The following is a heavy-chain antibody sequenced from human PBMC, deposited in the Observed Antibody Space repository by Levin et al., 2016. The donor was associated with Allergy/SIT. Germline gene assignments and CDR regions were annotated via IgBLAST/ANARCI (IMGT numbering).Heavy chain of an antibody. D-gene: IGHD1-1*01. CDR1: GGSISSYY. J-gene: IGHJ6*02. Sequence: SETLSLTCTVSGGSISSYYWSWIRQPPGKGLEWIGYIYYSGSTNYNPSLKSRVTISVDTSKNQFSLKLSSVTAADTAVYYCARDRGTTHRDGMDVWGQGTTVTVSS. CDR3: ARDRGTTHRDGMDV. V-gene: IGHV4-59*01. CDR2: IYYSGST.